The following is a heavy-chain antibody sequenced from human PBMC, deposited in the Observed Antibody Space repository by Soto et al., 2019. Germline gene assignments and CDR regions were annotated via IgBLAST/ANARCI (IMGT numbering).Heavy chain of an antibody. CDR1: GFTFISYW. J-gene: IGHJ4*02. D-gene: IGHD5-12*01. Sequence: EVQLVESGGGLVQPGWSLRLSCAASGFTFISYWMSWVRQAPGKGLEWVANIKQEGSEKYYVDSVKGRFTISRDNAKNSLYLQMNSLRAEDTAVYYCARELNAGGYDSHFDYWGQGTLVTVSS. CDR2: IKQEGSEK. V-gene: IGHV3-7*01. CDR3: ARELNAGGYDSHFDY.